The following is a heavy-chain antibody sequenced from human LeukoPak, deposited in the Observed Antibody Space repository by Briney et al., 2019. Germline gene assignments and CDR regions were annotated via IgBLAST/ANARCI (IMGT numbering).Heavy chain of an antibody. Sequence: ASVKVSCKVSGYTLTELSMHWVRQAPGKGLEWMGGFDPEDGETIYAQKFQGRVTMTEDTSTDTAYMELSSLRSEDTAVYYCAVLETYSGSPQYYFDYWGQGTLVTVSS. J-gene: IGHJ4*02. D-gene: IGHD1-26*01. V-gene: IGHV1-24*01. CDR2: FDPEDGET. CDR3: AVLETYSGSPQYYFDY. CDR1: GYTLTELS.